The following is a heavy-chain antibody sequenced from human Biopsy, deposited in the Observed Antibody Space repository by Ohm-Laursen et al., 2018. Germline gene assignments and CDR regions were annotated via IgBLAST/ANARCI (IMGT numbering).Heavy chain of an antibody. CDR1: GGSISSRNHY. Sequence: TLSLTCNVSGGSISSRNHYWGWLRQPPGEGLEWIGHVCYSGSTFYNSSLESRVTVSVDTSKNQFHLRLTSMSASDTAVYYCARHSLDDFWSGAHYYFDYWGLGTLVTVSS. CDR3: ARHSLDDFWSGAHYYFDY. J-gene: IGHJ4*02. V-gene: IGHV4-39*01. D-gene: IGHD3-3*01. CDR2: VCYSGST.